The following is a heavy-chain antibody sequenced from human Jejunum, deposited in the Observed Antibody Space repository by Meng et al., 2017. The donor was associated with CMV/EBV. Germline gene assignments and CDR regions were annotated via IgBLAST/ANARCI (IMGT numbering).Heavy chain of an antibody. V-gene: IGHV3-23*03. CDR3: AKHLGVVVYYYYGMDV. D-gene: IGHD3-22*01. Sequence: IFRTYVMSWVRQTPGKGLEWVSVMFSGGTRTYYADSVKGRFTISRDNSKNTLYLQMNSLRAEDTAVYYCAKHLGVVVYYYYGMDVWGQGTTVTVSS. CDR1: IFRTYV. J-gene: IGHJ6*02. CDR2: MFSGGTRT.